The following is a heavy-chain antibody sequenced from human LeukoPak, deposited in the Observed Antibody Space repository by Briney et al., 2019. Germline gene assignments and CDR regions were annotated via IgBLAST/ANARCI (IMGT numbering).Heavy chain of an antibody. CDR2: INPNSGGT. Sequence: ASVKVSCKASGYTFTGYYMHWVRQAPGQGLEWMGWINPNSGGTNYAQKFQGRVTMTRDTSISTAHMELSRLRSDDTAAYYCARDSGERGSGSYLIAYWGQGTLVTVSS. D-gene: IGHD3-10*01. CDR3: ARDSGERGSGSYLIAY. J-gene: IGHJ4*02. CDR1: GYTFTGYY. V-gene: IGHV1-2*02.